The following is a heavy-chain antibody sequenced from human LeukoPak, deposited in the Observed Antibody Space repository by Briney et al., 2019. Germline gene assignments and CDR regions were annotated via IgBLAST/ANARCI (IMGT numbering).Heavy chain of an antibody. CDR1: GGSFSGYY. V-gene: IGHV4-34*01. J-gene: IGHJ4*02. D-gene: IGHD1-1*01. Sequence: SETLSLTCAVYGGSFSGYYWSWIRQPPGKGLEWIGEINHSGSANYNPSLKSRVTISVDTSKNQFSLKLSSVTAADTAVYYCARGAPRYNWNRYFDYWGQGTLVTVSS. CDR3: ARGAPRYNWNRYFDY. CDR2: INHSGSA.